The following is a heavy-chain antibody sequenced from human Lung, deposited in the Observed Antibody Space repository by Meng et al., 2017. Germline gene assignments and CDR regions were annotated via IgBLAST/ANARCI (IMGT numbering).Heavy chain of an antibody. CDR2: IGNSGFT. D-gene: IGHD3-22*01. J-gene: IGHJ5*02. CDR1: GGSISTSGYY. Sequence: QPQLQESGPGLVKPSEALSLTCSVSGGSISTSGYYWGWIRQPPGKGLEWIGSIGNSGFTYYTPSVKSRVTVSIDTFKSQFSLKLTSVTAADTAVYFCVRSSAWVRTGFDPWGQGTLVTVSS. V-gene: IGHV4-39*01. CDR3: VRSSAWVRTGFDP.